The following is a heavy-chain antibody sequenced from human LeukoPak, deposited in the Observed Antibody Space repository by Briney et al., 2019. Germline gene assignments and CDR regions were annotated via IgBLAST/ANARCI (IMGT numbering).Heavy chain of an antibody. CDR3: ATWQTRLPLRLLWHAFDI. CDR1: GYTLTELS. J-gene: IGHJ3*02. D-gene: IGHD2-21*02. CDR2: FDPEDGET. V-gene: IGHV1-24*01. Sequence: AASVKVSCKVSGYTLTELSMHWVRQAPGKGLEWMGGFDPEDGETIYAQKFQGRVTMTEDTSTDTAYMELSSLRSEDTAVYYCATWQTRLPLRLLWHAFDIWGQGTMVTVSS.